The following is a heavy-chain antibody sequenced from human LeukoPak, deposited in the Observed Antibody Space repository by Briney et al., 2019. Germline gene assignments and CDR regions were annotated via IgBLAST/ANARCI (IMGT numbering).Heavy chain of an antibody. J-gene: IGHJ5*02. CDR3: ARDQFSEWCMLCDNWFDP. V-gene: IGHV4-39*07. Sequence: PSETLSLTCTVSGGSISSYYWGWIRQPPGKGLEWIGSIYYSGSTYYNPSLKSRVAISVDTSKNQFSLKLSSVTAADTAVYYCARDQFSEWCMLCDNWFDPWGQGTLVTVSS. CDR2: IYYSGST. D-gene: IGHD2-8*01. CDR1: GGSISSYY.